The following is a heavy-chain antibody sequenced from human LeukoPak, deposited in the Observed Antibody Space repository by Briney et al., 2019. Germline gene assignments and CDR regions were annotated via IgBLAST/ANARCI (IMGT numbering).Heavy chain of an antibody. CDR2: INHSGST. J-gene: IGHJ5*02. Sequence: SETLSLTCAVYGGSFSGHYWSWIRQPPGKGLEWIGEINHSGSTNYNPSLKSRVTISVDTSKNQFSLKLSSVTAADTAVYYCARARVRRWFDPWGQGTLVTVSS. V-gene: IGHV4-34*01. CDR3: ARARVRRWFDP. CDR1: GGSFSGHY. D-gene: IGHD1-1*01.